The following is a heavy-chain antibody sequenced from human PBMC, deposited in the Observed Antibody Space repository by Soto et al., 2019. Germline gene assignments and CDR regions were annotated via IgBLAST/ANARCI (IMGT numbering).Heavy chain of an antibody. CDR3: VGTLEQETTPWDYCSVMDV. D-gene: IGHD1-7*01. CDR1: GFIFSDYY. CDR2: INSRSSTT. V-gene: IGHV3-11*01. Sequence: QVQLVESGGGLVRPGGSLRLSCEASGFIFSDYYMTWIRQAPGKGLEWVSYINSRSSTTYYGDSVKGRVTISRDNAKNSGYLQMDNLAVDDSAIYYWVGTLEQETTPWDYCSVMDVWGQGTTVTVSS. J-gene: IGHJ6*02.